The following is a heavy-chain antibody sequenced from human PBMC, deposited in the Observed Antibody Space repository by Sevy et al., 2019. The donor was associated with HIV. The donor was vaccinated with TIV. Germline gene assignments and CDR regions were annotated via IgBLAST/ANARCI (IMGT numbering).Heavy chain of an antibody. D-gene: IGHD6-13*01. J-gene: IGHJ4*02. CDR3: ASLEAAAGMLGFDY. CDR2: INHSGST. V-gene: IGHV4-34*01. Sequence: SETLSLTCAVYGGSFSGYYWSWIRQPPGKGLEWIGEINHSGSTNYNPSLKSRVTISVDTSKNQFSLKLSSVTAADTAVYYCASLEAAAGMLGFDYWGQGTLVTVSS. CDR1: GGSFSGYY.